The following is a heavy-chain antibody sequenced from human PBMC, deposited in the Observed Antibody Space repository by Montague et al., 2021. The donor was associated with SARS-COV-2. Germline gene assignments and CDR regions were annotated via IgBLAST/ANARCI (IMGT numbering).Heavy chain of an antibody. Sequence: PALVKPTQTLTLTCTFSGFSLRTSGVGVGWIRQPPGKALEWLALXYWDDDKRYSPSLKSRLTITKYTSKNQVVLTMTNMDPVDTATYYCAHRHPLPPNYYGSGSYYERVTWFDPWGQGTLVTVSS. CDR3: AHRHPLPPNYYGSGSYYERVTWFDP. V-gene: IGHV2-5*02. CDR1: GFSLRTSGVG. J-gene: IGHJ5*02. D-gene: IGHD3-10*01. CDR2: XYWDDDK.